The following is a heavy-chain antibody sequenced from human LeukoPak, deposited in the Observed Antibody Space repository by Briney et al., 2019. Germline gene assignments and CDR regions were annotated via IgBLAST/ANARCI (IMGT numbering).Heavy chain of an antibody. CDR1: GYTFTGYY. D-gene: IGHD6-13*01. Sequence: GASVRVSCKASGYTFTGYYMHWVRQAPGQGLEWMGWINPNSGGTNYAQKFQGRVTMTRDTSISTAYMELSRLRSDDTAVYYCARVSAAGFPWPFDYWGQGTLVTVSS. V-gene: IGHV1-2*02. CDR2: INPNSGGT. CDR3: ARVSAAGFPWPFDY. J-gene: IGHJ4*02.